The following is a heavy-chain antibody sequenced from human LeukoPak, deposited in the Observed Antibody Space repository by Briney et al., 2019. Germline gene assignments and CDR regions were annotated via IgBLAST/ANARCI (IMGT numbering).Heavy chain of an antibody. J-gene: IGHJ6*02. CDR1: GFTFSSYA. CDR3: AKDRRGYSYGYGHYGMDV. CDR2: ISGSGGST. V-gene: IGHV3-23*01. Sequence: PGGSLRLSCAASGFTFSSYAMSWVRQAPGKGLEWVSAISGSGGSTYYADSVKGRFTISRDNSKNTLYLQMNSLRAEDTAVYYCAKDRRGYSYGYGHYGMDVWGQGATVTVSS. D-gene: IGHD5-18*01.